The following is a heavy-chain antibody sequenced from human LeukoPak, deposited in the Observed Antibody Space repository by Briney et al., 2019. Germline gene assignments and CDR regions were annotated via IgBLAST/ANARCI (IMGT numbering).Heavy chain of an antibody. V-gene: IGHV3-9*01. J-gene: IGHJ4*02. CDR2: ISWNSGSI. CDR1: GFTFDDYA. Sequence: GGSLRLSCAASGFTFDDYAMNWVRQAPGKGLEWVSGISWNSGSIGYADSVKGRFTISRDNAKNSLYLQMNSLRAEDTALYYCAKGAYVWGSYEEPDYWGQGTLVTVSS. D-gene: IGHD3-16*01. CDR3: AKGAYVWGSYEEPDY.